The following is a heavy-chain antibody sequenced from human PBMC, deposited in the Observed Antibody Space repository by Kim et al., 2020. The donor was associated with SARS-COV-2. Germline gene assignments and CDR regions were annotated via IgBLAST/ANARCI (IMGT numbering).Heavy chain of an antibody. Sequence: GGSLRLSCAASGFTFSSYAMSWVRQAPGKGLEWVSAISGSGGSTYYADSVKGRFTISRDNSKNTLYLQMNSLRAEDTAVYYCAKVSDRRTTVIRGMDVWGQGTTVTVSS. CDR1: GFTFSSYA. D-gene: IGHD4-17*01. J-gene: IGHJ6*02. CDR2: ISGSGGST. CDR3: AKVSDRRTTVIRGMDV. V-gene: IGHV3-23*01.